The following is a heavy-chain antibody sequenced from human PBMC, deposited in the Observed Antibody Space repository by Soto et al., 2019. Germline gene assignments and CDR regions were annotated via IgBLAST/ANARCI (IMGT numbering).Heavy chain of an antibody. Sequence: GSLRLSCAASGFTFSSYEMNWVRQAPGKGLEWVSYISSSGSTIYYADSVKGRFTISRDNAKNSLYLQMNSLRAEDTAVYYCARGGDYYYGMDVWGQGTTVTVSS. CDR2: ISSSGSTI. V-gene: IGHV3-48*03. J-gene: IGHJ6*02. CDR1: GFTFSSYE. CDR3: ARGGDYYYGMDV.